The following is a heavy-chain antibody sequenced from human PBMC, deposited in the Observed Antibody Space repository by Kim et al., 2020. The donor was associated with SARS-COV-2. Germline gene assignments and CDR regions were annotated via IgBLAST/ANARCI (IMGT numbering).Heavy chain of an antibody. CDR1: GGSISSYY. D-gene: IGHD6-13*01. J-gene: IGHJ4*02. CDR2: IYYSGST. Sequence: SETLSLTCTASGGSISSYYWSWIRQPPGKGLEWIGYIYYSGSTNYNPSLKSRITISVDTSKNQFSLKLSSVTAADTAVYYCARAWAAADGLDYWGQGTLVTVSS. CDR3: ARAWAAADGLDY. V-gene: IGHV4-59*13.